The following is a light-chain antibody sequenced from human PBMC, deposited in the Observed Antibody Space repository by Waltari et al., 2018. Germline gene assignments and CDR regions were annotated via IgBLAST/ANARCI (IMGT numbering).Light chain of an antibody. CDR3: QQYSSPPMYT. Sequence: ELVLTQSPVTLSLSPGERASLSCRASQRVGNTYFAWYQQKPGQAPRLLIYDASTRATGVPDRFSGSGSGADFTLTISRLEPEDFGVYYCQQYSSPPMYTFGQGTKLEIK. CDR1: QRVGNTY. CDR2: DAS. V-gene: IGKV3-20*01. J-gene: IGKJ2*01.